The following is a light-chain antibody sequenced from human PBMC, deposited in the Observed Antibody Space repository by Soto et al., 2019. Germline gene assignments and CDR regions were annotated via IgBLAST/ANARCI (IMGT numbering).Light chain of an antibody. CDR3: LYASNYLCT. CDR2: KGS. Sequence: DIQMTQSPSTLSASVGDRVTITCRASQSISYYLAWYQVKPGEAPKLLIYKGSVLEIGVPSRFSGSGSGTDFTRTISSLQPDDFATYFCLYASNYLCTFGQGTKLEIK. V-gene: IGKV1-5*03. J-gene: IGKJ2*02. CDR1: QSISYY.